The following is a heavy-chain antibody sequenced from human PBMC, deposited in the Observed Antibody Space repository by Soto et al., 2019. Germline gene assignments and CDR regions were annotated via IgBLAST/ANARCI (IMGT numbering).Heavy chain of an antibody. Sequence: QVQLVQSGAEVKKPGSSVKVSCKASGGTFSSYAISWVRQAPGQGLEWMGGIIPIFGTANYAQKFQGRVTITADESTSTAYMGLSSLRSEDTAVYYCARGRRGYSYGYYYGMDVWGQGTTVTVSS. CDR3: ARGRRGYSYGYYYGMDV. CDR1: GGTFSSYA. V-gene: IGHV1-69*01. D-gene: IGHD5-18*01. CDR2: IIPIFGTA. J-gene: IGHJ6*02.